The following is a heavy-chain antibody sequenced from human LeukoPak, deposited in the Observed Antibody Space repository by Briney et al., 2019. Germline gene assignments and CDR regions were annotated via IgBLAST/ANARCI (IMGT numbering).Heavy chain of an antibody. CDR1: GASISTSTYY. CDR3: AREGQGSGSLDY. V-gene: IGHV4-39*02. J-gene: IGHJ4*02. CDR2: IYYTGST. Sequence: SSETLSLTCTVSGASISTSTYYWGWIRQPPGKGLEWIGTIYYTGSTYYNPSLKNRVTISVDTSKNQFSLKLSSVTAADTAVYYCAREGQGSGSLDYWGQGTLVTVSS. D-gene: IGHD3-10*01.